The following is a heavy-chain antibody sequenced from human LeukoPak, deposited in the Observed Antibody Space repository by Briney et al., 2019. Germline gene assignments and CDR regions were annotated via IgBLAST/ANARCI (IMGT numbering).Heavy chain of an antibody. J-gene: IGHJ3*02. CDR3: AFEIGRSQGAFDI. CDR2: IWNDGSDE. CDR1: GFTFSKYA. D-gene: IGHD1-26*01. V-gene: IGHV3-33*01. Sequence: GGSLRLSCAASGFTFSKYAMHWVRQPPGKGLEWVAAIWNDGSDENYAASVKGRFTISSDNSKNTLYLQMNSLRAEDTAVYYCAFEIGRSQGAFDIWGQGTMITVSS.